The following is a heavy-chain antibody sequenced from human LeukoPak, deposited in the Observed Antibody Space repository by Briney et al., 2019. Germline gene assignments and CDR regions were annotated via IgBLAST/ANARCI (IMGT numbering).Heavy chain of an antibody. J-gene: IGHJ4*02. V-gene: IGHV4-39*07. CDR2: IYYSGST. Sequence: SETLSLTCTVSGGSISSSYYYWGWIRQPPGKGLEWIGSIYYSGSTYYNPSLKSRVTISVDTSKNQFSLKLSSVTAADTAVYYCARESHNSYPDYWGQGTLVTVSS. D-gene: IGHD5-24*01. CDR3: ARESHNSYPDY. CDR1: GGSISSSYYY.